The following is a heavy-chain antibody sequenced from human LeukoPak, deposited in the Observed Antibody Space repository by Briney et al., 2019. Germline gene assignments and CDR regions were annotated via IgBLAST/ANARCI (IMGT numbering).Heavy chain of an antibody. CDR3: AKGRALEVVAAFNY. CDR2: ISGSGANT. D-gene: IGHD2-15*01. J-gene: IGHJ4*02. Sequence: GGSLRLSCAASGFTFSTYAMGWVRQAPGKGLEWVSAISGSGANTYYADSVKGRFTISRDNSKNTLSLQMNTLRTDDTAVYYCAKGRALEVVAAFNYWGQGTVVTVSS. CDR1: GFTFSTYA. V-gene: IGHV3-23*01.